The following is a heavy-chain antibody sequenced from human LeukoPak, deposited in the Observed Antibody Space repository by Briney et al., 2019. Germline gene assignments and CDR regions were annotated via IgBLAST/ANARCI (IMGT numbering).Heavy chain of an antibody. CDR3: ARALYYYDSSGYGPDYYYYGMDV. CDR2: IYSGGST. J-gene: IGHJ6*02. Sequence: GGSLRLSCAASGFTVSSNYMSWVRQAPGKGLEWVSVIYSGGSTYYADSVKGRFTISRDNSKNTLYLQMNSLRAEDTAVYYCARALYYYDSSGYGPDYYYYGMDVWGQGTTVTVSS. CDR1: GFTVSSNY. V-gene: IGHV3-53*01. D-gene: IGHD3-22*01.